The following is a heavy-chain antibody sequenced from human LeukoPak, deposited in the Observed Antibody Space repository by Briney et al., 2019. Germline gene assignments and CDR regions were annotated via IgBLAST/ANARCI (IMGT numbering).Heavy chain of an antibody. CDR3: ARGGSYLSAFDI. J-gene: IGHJ3*02. CDR1: GFTVSSNY. V-gene: IGHV3-53*01. CDR2: IYSGGST. D-gene: IGHD1-26*01. Sequence: GGSLRLSCAASGFTVSSNYMSWVRQAPGRGLEWVSIIYSGGSTFYADSVKGRFTISRDNSKNTLYLQMNSLRAEDTAVYYCARGGSYLSAFDIWGQGTMVTVSS.